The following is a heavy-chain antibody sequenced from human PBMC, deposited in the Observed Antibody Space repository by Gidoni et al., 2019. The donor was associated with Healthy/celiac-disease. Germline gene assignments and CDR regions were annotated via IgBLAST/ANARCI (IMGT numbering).Heavy chain of an antibody. CDR1: GYSFTSYW. J-gene: IGHJ3*02. CDR2: IYPGYADT. Sequence: EVQLVQAGAEVKQRGESLKIACRGSGYSFTSYWIGWVRQMPGKGLDWMGIIYPGYADTRYSPSFQAQVTLSADKSISTAYLQWSSLKASDTAMYYCARASVDLGDAFDIWGQGTMVTVSS. CDR3: ARASVDLGDAFDI. V-gene: IGHV5-51*01.